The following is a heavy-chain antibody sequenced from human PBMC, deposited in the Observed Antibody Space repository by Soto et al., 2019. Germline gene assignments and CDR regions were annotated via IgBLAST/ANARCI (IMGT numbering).Heavy chain of an antibody. CDR2: IIPIFGTA. Sequence: QVQLVQSGAEVKKPGSSVKVSCKASGGTFSSYAISWVRQAPGQGLEWMGGIIPIFGTANYAQKFQGRVTITADESTSTAYMGLGSLRSEDTAVYYCAGAGGGYCSGGSCYDDYWGQGTLVTVSS. CDR3: AGAGGGYCSGGSCYDDY. CDR1: GGTFSSYA. J-gene: IGHJ4*02. V-gene: IGHV1-69*12. D-gene: IGHD2-15*01.